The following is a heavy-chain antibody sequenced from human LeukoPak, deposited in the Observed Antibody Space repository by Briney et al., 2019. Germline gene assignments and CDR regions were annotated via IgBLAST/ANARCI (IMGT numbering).Heavy chain of an antibody. Sequence: ASVKVSCKASGYTFTGYYMHWVRQAPGQGLEWMGWINPNSGGTNYAQKFQGRVTMTRDTSISTAYMELSRLRSDDTAVYYCAREWPEYSGSVYNWFDPWGQGTLVTVSS. D-gene: IGHD1-26*01. J-gene: IGHJ5*02. CDR1: GYTFTGYY. CDR2: INPNSGGT. CDR3: AREWPEYSGSVYNWFDP. V-gene: IGHV1-2*02.